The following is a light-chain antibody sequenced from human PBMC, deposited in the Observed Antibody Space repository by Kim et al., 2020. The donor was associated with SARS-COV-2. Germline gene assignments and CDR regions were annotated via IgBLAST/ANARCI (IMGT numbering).Light chain of an antibody. CDR3: NSRDSSGNHVV. J-gene: IGLJ2*01. V-gene: IGLV3-19*01. CDR2: GKN. Sequence: SSELTQDPAVSVALGQTVRITCQGDSLRNYYASWYQQKPGQAPVLVIYGKNKRPSGIPDRLSGSSSGNRASLTITGAQAEDEADYYCNSRDSSGNHVVFGGGTQLTVL. CDR1: SLRNYY.